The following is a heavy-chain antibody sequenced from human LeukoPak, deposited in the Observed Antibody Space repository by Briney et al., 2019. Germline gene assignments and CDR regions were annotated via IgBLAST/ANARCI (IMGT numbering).Heavy chain of an antibody. CDR1: GFTFSGYA. D-gene: IGHD6-19*01. J-gene: IGHJ4*02. CDR3: AREPYSSGWYFSYYFDY. V-gene: IGHV3-23*01. Sequence: GGSLRPSCAASGFTFSGYAMSWVRQAPGKGLEWVSAISGGDGSTYYADSVKGRFTISRDNSKNTLYLQMNSLRAEDTAVYYCAREPYSSGWYFSYYFDYWGQGTLVTVSS. CDR2: ISGGDGST.